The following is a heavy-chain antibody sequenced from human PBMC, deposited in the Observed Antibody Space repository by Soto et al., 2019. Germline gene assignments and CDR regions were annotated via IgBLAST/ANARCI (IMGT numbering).Heavy chain of an antibody. CDR1: GGTFSSYA. J-gene: IGHJ4*02. V-gene: IGHV1-69*06. CDR2: IIPIFGTA. D-gene: IGHD5-18*01. CDR3: ARVEKGYSYGYYFDY. Sequence: GASVKVSCKASGGTFSSYAISWVRQAPGQGLEWMGGIIPIFGTANYAQKFQGRVTITADKSTSTAYMELSSLRSEDTAVYYCARVEKGYSYGYYFDYWGQGTLVTVSS.